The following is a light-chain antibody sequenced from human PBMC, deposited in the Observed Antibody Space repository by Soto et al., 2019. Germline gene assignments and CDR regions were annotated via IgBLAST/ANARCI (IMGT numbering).Light chain of an antibody. CDR1: SSDVGSYNL. J-gene: IGLJ2*01. V-gene: IGLV2-23*01. Sequence: QSVLTQPASVSGSPGQSITISCTGTSSDVGSYNLVSWYQQHPGKAPKLMIYEGSKRTSGVSNRFSGSKSGNTASLTISGLQAEDEADYYCCSYAGSSTDVVFGGGTKVTVL. CDR2: EGS. CDR3: CSYAGSSTDVV.